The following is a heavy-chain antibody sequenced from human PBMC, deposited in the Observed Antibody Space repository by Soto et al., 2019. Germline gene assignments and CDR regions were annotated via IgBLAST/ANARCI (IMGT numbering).Heavy chain of an antibody. CDR3: AIEKEDDSSASNAFDI. V-gene: IGHV4-30-4*08. Sequence: QVQLQESGPGLVKPSQTLSLTCTVSGDSINNGDCYWSWLRQLPGKGLEWIGYIYYSGTKYYNPSLKSRVSMSVDTSKNQFSLKLTSVTAADTAVYYCAIEKEDDSSASNAFDIWGQGTVVTVSS. CDR1: GDSINNGDCY. D-gene: IGHD1-1*01. CDR2: IYYSGTK. J-gene: IGHJ3*02.